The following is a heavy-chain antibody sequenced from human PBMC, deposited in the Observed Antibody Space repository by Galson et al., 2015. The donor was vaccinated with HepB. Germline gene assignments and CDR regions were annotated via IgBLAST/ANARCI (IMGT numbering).Heavy chain of an antibody. CDR2: INPDNGQT. CDR1: GSTFSTYG. V-gene: IGHV1-18*04. J-gene: IGHJ1*01. Sequence: QSGAEVKKPGESLRISCKASGSTFSTYGITWVRQAPGQQGLEWVGWINPDNGQTTYTKTGKDRITMTTDISANTAYMELRSLRADDAAIYYCARGPFFGELTQILVLQHWGQGTLISVSS. CDR3: ARGPFFGELTQILVLQH. D-gene: IGHD3-10*01.